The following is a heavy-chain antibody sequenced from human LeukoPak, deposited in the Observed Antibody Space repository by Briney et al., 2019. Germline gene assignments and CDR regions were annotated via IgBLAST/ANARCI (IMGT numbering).Heavy chain of an antibody. J-gene: IGHJ4*02. V-gene: IGHV4-4*07. Sequence: PSETLSLTCTVSGGSISYFYWSWIRQPAGKGLEWIGRIYTSGSTNYNPSLKSRVTMSVDTSKKQFSLKVRYVTAADTAVYYCAQTSWGSYSYGSYYFDYWGQGTLVTVSS. CDR2: IYTSGST. CDR3: AQTSWGSYSYGSYYFDY. CDR1: GGSISYFY. D-gene: IGHD5-18*01.